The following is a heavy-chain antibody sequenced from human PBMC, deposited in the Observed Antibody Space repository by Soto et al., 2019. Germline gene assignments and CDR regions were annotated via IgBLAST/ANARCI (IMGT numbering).Heavy chain of an antibody. CDR2: ISTTSSYI. D-gene: IGHD3-16*01. CDR3: ARDSRLGWVGSHFDH. Sequence: PGGSLRLSCVVSGFTFSSYNMNWVRQAPGKGLEWASSISTTSSYIYYADSVKGRFTVSRDNGKNSLYLQMNSLGADDTAVYYCARDSRLGWVGSHFDHWGQGTLVTVYS. V-gene: IGHV3-21*01. J-gene: IGHJ4*02. CDR1: GFTFSSYN.